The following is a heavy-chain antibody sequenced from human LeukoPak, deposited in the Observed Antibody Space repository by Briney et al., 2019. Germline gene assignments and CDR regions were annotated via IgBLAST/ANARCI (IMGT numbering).Heavy chain of an antibody. J-gene: IGHJ6*03. V-gene: IGHV3-30*04. CDR3: ARDERGFFYYMDV. Sequence: PGGSLRLSCAASGFTLSSYAMHWVRQTPGKGMEWVAAISYAGSNTHYADSVKGRFTISRDNSKNTMFLQMSSLRAEDTALYYCARDERGFFYYMDVWGKGTTVTVSS. CDR1: GFTLSSYA. CDR2: ISYAGSNT. D-gene: IGHD2-15*01.